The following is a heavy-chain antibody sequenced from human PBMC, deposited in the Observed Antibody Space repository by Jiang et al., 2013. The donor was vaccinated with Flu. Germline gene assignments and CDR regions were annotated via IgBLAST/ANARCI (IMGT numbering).Heavy chain of an antibody. Sequence: FTISRDNSKNTLYLQMNSLRAEDTAVYYCAKDAFRLWGQGTLVTVSS. J-gene: IGHJ4*02. CDR3: AKDAFRL. D-gene: IGHD3-16*01. V-gene: IGHV3-30*02.